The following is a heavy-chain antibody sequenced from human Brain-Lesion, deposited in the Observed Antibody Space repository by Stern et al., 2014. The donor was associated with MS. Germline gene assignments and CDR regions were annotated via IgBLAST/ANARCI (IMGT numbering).Heavy chain of an antibody. V-gene: IGHV4-39*01. Sequence: QLQLQESGPGLVKPSETLSLTCAVSGDSISSYTHYWAWIRQPPGKGLEWIGSGYYSGATYYNPSLKRPVTISVVTSKNHISPGLNSVTAADTAVYYCAKHACTGAACPFDLWGQGTLVTVSS. CDR3: AKHACTGAACPFDL. D-gene: IGHD2-8*02. CDR1: GDSISSYTHY. J-gene: IGHJ4*02. CDR2: GYYSGAT.